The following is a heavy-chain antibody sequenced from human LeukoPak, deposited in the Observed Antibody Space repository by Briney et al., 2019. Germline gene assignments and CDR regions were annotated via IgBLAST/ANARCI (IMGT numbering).Heavy chain of an antibody. V-gene: IGHV4-34*01. CDR2: INHSGST. CDR3: ARYSRIAAAGNYRYFQH. CDR1: GGSFSGYY. J-gene: IGHJ1*01. D-gene: IGHD6-13*01. Sequence: PSEALSLTCAVYGGSFSGYYWSWIRQPPGKGLEWIGEINHSGSTNYNPSLKSRVTISVDTSKNEFSLKLSSVTAADTAVYYGARYSRIAAAGNYRYFQHWGQGTLVTVSS.